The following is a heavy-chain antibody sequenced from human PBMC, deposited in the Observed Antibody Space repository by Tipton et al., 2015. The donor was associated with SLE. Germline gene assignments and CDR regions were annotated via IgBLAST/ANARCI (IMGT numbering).Heavy chain of an antibody. V-gene: IGHV4-61*02. D-gene: IGHD2-8*01. CDR3: ARHECTNGVCPFDY. CDR2: IYANGGT. Sequence: GLVKPSQTLSLTCSVSGGSISSATYYWSWIRQPAGRGLEWIGRIYANGGTDYHPSLGSRVTISIDTSKNQISLNLRSVTAADTALYYCARHECTNGVCPFDYWGQGTRVTVSS. CDR1: GGSISSATYY. J-gene: IGHJ4*02.